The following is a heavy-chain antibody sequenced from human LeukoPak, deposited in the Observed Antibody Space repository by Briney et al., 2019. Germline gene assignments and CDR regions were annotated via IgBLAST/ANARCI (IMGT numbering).Heavy chain of an antibody. D-gene: IGHD1-1*01. CDR2: INPNGGGT. CDR1: EYTFTGYY. J-gene: IGHJ4*02. Sequence: GASVKVSCKASEYTFTGYYMHWVRQAPGQGLEWMGRINPNGGGTNYAQKFQDRVTMTRDTSISTAYMELNSLRSEDTAVYYCARTAPYAGSWNAKANSYYFDYWGQGSLVTVSS. CDR3: ARTAPYAGSWNAKANSYYFDY. V-gene: IGHV1-2*06.